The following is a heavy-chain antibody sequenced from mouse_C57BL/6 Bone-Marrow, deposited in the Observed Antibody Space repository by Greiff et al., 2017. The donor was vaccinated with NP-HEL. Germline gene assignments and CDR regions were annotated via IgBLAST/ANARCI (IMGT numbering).Heavy chain of an antibody. J-gene: IGHJ1*03. CDR3: ASTEVAPRGYYEV. Sequence: EVQLQQSVAELVRPGASVKLSCKASGFNIKNTYMHWVKQRPEQGLEWIGRIDPANGNTKYAPKFQGKATITADTSSNTAYLQLSSLASDDTAIYYCASTEVAPRGYYEVWGTGTTVTVSS. CDR2: IDPANGNT. CDR1: GFNIKNTY. D-gene: IGHD1-1*01. V-gene: IGHV14-3*01.